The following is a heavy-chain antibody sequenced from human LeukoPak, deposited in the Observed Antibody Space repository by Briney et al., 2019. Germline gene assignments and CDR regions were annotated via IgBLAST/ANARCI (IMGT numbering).Heavy chain of an antibody. CDR2: ISSSGSYI. CDR3: ARVYYYDSSGYLGY. D-gene: IGHD3-22*01. Sequence: PGGSLRLSCAASGFTFSSYWMSWVRQAPGKGLEWVSSISSSGSYIYYADSVKGRFTISRDNAKNSLYLQMNSLRAEDTAAYYCARVYYYDSSGYLGYWGQGTLVTVSS. J-gene: IGHJ4*02. CDR1: GFTFSSYW. V-gene: IGHV3-21*01.